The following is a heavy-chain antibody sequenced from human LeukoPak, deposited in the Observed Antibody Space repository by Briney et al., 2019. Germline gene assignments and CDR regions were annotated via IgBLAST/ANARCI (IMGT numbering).Heavy chain of an antibody. CDR3: ASGGYSYGFDY. CDR2: IYHNGNT. V-gene: IGHV4-30-2*01. Sequence: PSETLSLTCAVSGGSISSGGYSWSWIRQPPGKGLEWIGYIYHNGNTYYSPSLKSRVTISVDRSKNQLSLKLSSVTAADTAMYYCASGGYSYGFDYLGQGTLVTVSS. CDR1: GGSISSGGYS. J-gene: IGHJ4*02. D-gene: IGHD5-18*01.